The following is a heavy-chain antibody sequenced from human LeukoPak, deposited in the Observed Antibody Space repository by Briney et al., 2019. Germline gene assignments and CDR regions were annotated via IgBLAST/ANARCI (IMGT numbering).Heavy chain of an antibody. J-gene: IGHJ4*02. CDR2: ISYDGSNK. CDR3: ARAGGDHNSQFDY. D-gene: IGHD2-21*02. V-gene: IGHV3-30-3*01. Sequence: GRSLRLSCAASGFTFSSYAMHWVRQAPGKGLEWVAVISYDGSNKYYADSVKGRFTISRDNSKNTLYLQMNSLRAEDTAVYYWARAGGDHNSQFDYWGQGTLVTVSS. CDR1: GFTFSSYA.